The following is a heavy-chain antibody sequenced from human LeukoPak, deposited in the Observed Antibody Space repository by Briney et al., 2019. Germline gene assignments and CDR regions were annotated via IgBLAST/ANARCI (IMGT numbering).Heavy chain of an antibody. V-gene: IGHV1-24*01. D-gene: IGHD2-15*01. J-gene: IGHJ4*02. CDR1: GYTLTELS. Sequence: ASVKVSCKVSGYTLTELSMHWVRQAPGKGLEWMGGFDPEDGETIYAQKFQGRVTMTEDTSTDTAYMELSSLRSEDTAVYYCAAPRYCSGGSCYPSFDYWGQGTLVTVSS. CDR2: FDPEDGET. CDR3: AAPRYCSGGSCYPSFDY.